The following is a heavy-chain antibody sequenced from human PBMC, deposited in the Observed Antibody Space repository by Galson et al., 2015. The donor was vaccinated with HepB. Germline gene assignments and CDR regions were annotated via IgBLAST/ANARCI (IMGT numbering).Heavy chain of an antibody. Sequence: SLRLSCAASGFTVSSNYMSWVRQAPGKGLEWVSVIYSGGSTYYADSVKGRFTISRDNSKNTLYLQMNSLRAEDTAVYYCARARVDLNEAFDIWGQGTMVTVSS. V-gene: IGHV3-53*01. J-gene: IGHJ3*02. CDR1: GFTVSSNY. D-gene: IGHD3/OR15-3a*01. CDR3: ARARVDLNEAFDI. CDR2: IYSGGST.